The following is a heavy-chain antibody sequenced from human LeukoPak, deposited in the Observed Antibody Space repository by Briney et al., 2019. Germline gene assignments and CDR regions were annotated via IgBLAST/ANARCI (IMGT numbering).Heavy chain of an antibody. CDR1: GFTFSSYS. J-gene: IGHJ4*02. CDR3: AMSGYHQKGFFDF. V-gene: IGHV3-21*01. D-gene: IGHD3-3*01. CDR2: ISSSSSYI. Sequence: PGGSLRLSCAASGFTFSSYSMNWVRQAPGKGLEWVSSISSSSSYIYYADSVKGRFTISRDNAKNSLYLQMNSLRAEDTAVYYWAMSGYHQKGFFDFWGQGTLVTGSS.